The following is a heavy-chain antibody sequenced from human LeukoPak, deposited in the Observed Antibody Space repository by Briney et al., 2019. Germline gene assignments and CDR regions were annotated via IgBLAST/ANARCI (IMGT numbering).Heavy chain of an antibody. V-gene: IGHV4-4*02. CDR2: IYHSGST. J-gene: IGHJ5*02. Sequence: SETLSLTCAVSGGSISSSNWWSWVRQPPGKGLEWIGEIYHSGSTNYNPSLKSRVTISVDKSKNQFSLKLSSVTAADTAVYYCASGYQLLTGNWFDPWGQGTLVTVSS. D-gene: IGHD2-2*01. CDR1: GGSISSSNW. CDR3: ASGYQLLTGNWFDP.